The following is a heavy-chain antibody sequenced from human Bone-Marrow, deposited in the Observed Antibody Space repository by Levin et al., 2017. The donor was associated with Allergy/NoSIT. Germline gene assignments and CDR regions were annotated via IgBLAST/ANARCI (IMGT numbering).Heavy chain of an antibody. CDR2: IYSGGST. CDR3: ARGVRDYGSFIWFDP. V-gene: IGHV3-66*02. Sequence: GGSLRLSCAASGFTVSSNYMSWVRQAPGKGLEWVSVIYSGGSTYYADSVKGRFTISRDNSKNTLYLQMNSLRAEDTAVYYCARGVRDYGSFIWFDPWGQGTLVTVSS. J-gene: IGHJ5*02. CDR1: GFTVSSNY. D-gene: IGHD3-10*01.